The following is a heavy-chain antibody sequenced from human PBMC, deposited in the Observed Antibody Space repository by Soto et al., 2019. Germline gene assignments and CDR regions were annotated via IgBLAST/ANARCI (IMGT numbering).Heavy chain of an antibody. Sequence: LCGGSISSGGYYWSWIRQHPGKGLEWIGYIYYSGSTYYNPSLKSRVTISVDTSKNQFSLKLSSVTAADTAVYYCARGIVVVPAAIVRQVLNWFDPWGQGTLVTVSS. CDR3: ARGIVVVPAAIVRQVLNWFDP. CDR1: GGSISSGGYY. J-gene: IGHJ5*02. D-gene: IGHD2-2*01. V-gene: IGHV4-31*02. CDR2: IYYSGST.